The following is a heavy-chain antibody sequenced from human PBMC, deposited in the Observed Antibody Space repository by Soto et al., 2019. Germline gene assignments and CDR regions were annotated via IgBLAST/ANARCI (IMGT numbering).Heavy chain of an antibody. CDR1: GFTFSNAW. J-gene: IGHJ5*02. Sequence: PGGSLRLSCAASGFTFSNAWMSWVRQAPGKGLEWVGRIKSKTDGGTTDYAAPVKGRFTISRDNSKNTLYLQMNSLKTEDTAVYYCTTVPAPLPTDPWFDPWGQGTLVTVSS. V-gene: IGHV3-15*01. CDR2: IKSKTDGGTT. D-gene: IGHD1-26*01. CDR3: TTVPAPLPTDPWFDP.